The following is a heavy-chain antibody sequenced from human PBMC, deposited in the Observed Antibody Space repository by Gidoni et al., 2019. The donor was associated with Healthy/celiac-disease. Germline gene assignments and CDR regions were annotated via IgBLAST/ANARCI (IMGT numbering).Heavy chain of an antibody. D-gene: IGHD2-21*02. CDR2: INPSGGST. CDR1: GYTFTSYY. V-gene: IGHV1-46*01. Sequence: QVQLVQSWAEVKKPGATVKVSCKASGYTFTSYYMHWVRQAPGQGLEWTGIINPSGGSTSYAQKFQGRVTMTRDTSTSTVYMELSSLRSEDTAVYYCARVLRCGGDCFDAFDIWGQGTMVTVSS. CDR3: ARVLRCGGDCFDAFDI. J-gene: IGHJ3*02.